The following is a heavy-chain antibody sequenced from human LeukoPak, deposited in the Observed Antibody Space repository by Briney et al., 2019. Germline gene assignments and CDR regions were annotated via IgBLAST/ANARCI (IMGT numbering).Heavy chain of an antibody. CDR3: ASEYCSGGNCYFDY. V-gene: IGHV5-51*01. CDR1: EYSFATYW. CDR2: IFPGDSDT. Sequence: GESLKIPCKGSEYSFATYWIGWVRQMPGQGLEWMGIIFPGDSDTRYSPSFQGQVTISADKSISTAYLQWSSLKASDTAIYYCASEYCSGGNCYFDYWGQGTLVTVSS. J-gene: IGHJ4*02. D-gene: IGHD2-15*01.